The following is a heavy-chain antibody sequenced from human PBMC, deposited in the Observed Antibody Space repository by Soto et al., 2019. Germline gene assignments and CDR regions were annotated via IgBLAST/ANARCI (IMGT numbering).Heavy chain of an antibody. V-gene: IGHV1-69*05. CDR2: IIPIFGTA. CDR1: GGTFSSYA. CDR3: ARQAYDSSGYYLRYYYYGMDV. D-gene: IGHD3-22*01. Sequence: SVKVSCKASGGTFSSYAISWVRQAPGQGLEWMGGIIPIFGTANYAQKFQGWVTMTRDTSISTAYMELSRLRSDDTAVYYCARQAYDSSGYYLRYYYYGMDVWGQGTTVTVSS. J-gene: IGHJ6*02.